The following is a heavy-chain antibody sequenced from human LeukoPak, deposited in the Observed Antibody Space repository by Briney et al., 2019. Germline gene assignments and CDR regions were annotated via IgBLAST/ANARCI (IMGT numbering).Heavy chain of an antibody. CDR3: ARRYYYDSSGYPHDY. CDR1: GGSISSGSYY. V-gene: IGHV4-39*01. D-gene: IGHD3-22*01. Sequence: PSQTLSLTCTVSGGSISSGSYYWGWIRQPPGKGLEWIGSIYYSGSTYYNPSLKSRVTISVDTSKNQFSLKLSSVTAADTAVYYCARRYYYDSSGYPHDYWGQGTLVTVSS. J-gene: IGHJ4*02. CDR2: IYYSGST.